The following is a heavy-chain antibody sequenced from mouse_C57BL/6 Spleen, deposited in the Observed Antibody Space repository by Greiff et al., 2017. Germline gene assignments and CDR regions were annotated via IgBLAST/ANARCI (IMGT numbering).Heavy chain of an antibody. CDR1: GYTFTSYW. Sequence: QVQLKQPGAELVRPGSSVKLSCKASGYTFTSYWMDWVKQRPGQGLEWIGNIYPSDSETHYNQKFKDKATLTVDKSSSTAYMQLSSLTSEDSAVYYCARRPTGVATRYFDVWGTGTTVTVSS. V-gene: IGHV1-61*01. CDR3: ARRPTGVATRYFDV. J-gene: IGHJ1*03. CDR2: IYPSDSET. D-gene: IGHD1-1*01.